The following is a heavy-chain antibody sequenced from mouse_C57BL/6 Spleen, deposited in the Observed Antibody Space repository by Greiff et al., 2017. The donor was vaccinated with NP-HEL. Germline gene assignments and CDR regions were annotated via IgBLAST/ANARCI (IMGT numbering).Heavy chain of an antibody. CDR3: ASITTVVANYCDY. Sequence: QVQLQQPGAELVKPGASVKLSCKASGYTFTSYWMHWVKQRPGQGLEWIGMIHPNSGSTNYNEKFKSKATLTVDKSSSPAYMQLSSLTSEDSAVYYCASITTVVANYCDYWGQGTTLTVSS. J-gene: IGHJ2*01. CDR1: GYTFTSYW. CDR2: IHPNSGST. V-gene: IGHV1-64*01. D-gene: IGHD1-1*01.